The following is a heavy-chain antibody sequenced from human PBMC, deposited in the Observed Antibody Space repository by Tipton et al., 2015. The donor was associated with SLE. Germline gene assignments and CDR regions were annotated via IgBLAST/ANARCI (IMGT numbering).Heavy chain of an antibody. CDR1: GGPISSSSYY. Sequence: TLSLTCTVSGGPISSSSYYWGWIRQPPGKGLEWIGSIYYSGSTYYNPSLKSRVTISVDTSKNQSSLKLSSVTAADTAVYYCARVSRFLEMGYFDYWGQGTLVTVSS. J-gene: IGHJ4*02. CDR2: IYYSGST. CDR3: ARVSRFLEMGYFDY. D-gene: IGHD3-3*01. V-gene: IGHV4-39*07.